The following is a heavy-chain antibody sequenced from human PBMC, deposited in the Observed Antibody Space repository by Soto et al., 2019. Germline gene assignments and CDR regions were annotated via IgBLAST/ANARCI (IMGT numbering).Heavy chain of an antibody. Sequence: ASVKVSCKASGYTFTSYGISWVRQAPGQGLEWMGWISAYNGNTNYAQKLQGRVTMTTDTSTSTAYMELRSLRSDDTAVYYCASTILTGYSIWYFDYWGQRTLVTVSS. J-gene: IGHJ4*02. D-gene: IGHD3-9*01. CDR3: ASTILTGYSIWYFDY. CDR1: GYTFTSYG. CDR2: ISAYNGNT. V-gene: IGHV1-18*01.